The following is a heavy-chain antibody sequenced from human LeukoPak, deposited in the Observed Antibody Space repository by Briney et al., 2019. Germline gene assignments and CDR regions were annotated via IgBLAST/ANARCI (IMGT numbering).Heavy chain of an antibody. J-gene: IGHJ1*01. CDR2: IYYSGST. CDR3: ARHRTGYSSSWPSGYFQH. CDR1: GGSISSYY. Sequence: SETLSLTCTVSGGSISSYYWSWIRQPPGKGLEWIGYIYYSGSTNYNPSLKSRVTISVDTSKNQFSLKLSSVTAADTAVYYCARHRTGYSSSWPSGYFQHWGQGTLVTVSS. D-gene: IGHD6-13*01. V-gene: IGHV4-59*12.